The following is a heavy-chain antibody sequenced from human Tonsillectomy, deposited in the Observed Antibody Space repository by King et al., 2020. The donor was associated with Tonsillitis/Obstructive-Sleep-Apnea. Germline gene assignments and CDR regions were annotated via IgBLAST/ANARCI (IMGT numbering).Heavy chain of an antibody. V-gene: IGHV3-30*18. CDR3: AKDVGYYGSGHYGMDV. CDR2: ISYDGSNK. Sequence: VQLVESGGGVVQPGRSLRLSCAASGFTFSTYGMHWVRQAPGKGLEWVAVISYDGSNKYYADSVKGRFTISRDNSKNTLFLQMNSLRAEDTAAYSCAKDVGYYGSGHYGMDVWGQGTTVTVSS. J-gene: IGHJ6*02. D-gene: IGHD3-10*01. CDR1: GFTFSTYG.